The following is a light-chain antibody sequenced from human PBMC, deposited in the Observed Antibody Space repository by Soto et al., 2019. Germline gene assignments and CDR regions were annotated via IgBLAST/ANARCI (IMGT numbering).Light chain of an antibody. CDR3: CSYTPSNPRQRV. CDR1: SSDVGGYNY. J-gene: IGLJ1*01. V-gene: IGLV2-14*01. CDR2: DVS. Sequence: QSVLTQPASVSGSPGQSITISCTGTSSDVGGYNYVSWYQQHPGKAPKFMIYDVSNRPSGVSNRFSGSKSGNTASLTISGLQSEDEADYSCCSYTPSNPRQRVFGTGTKVTVL.